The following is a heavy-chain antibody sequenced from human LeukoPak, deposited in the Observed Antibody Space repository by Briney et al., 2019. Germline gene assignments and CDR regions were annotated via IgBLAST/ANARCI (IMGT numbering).Heavy chain of an antibody. V-gene: IGHV4-34*01. J-gene: IGHJ3*02. D-gene: IGHD3-22*01. CDR1: GGSFSGYY. CDR3: ARHGGATVIVGFLHAFDT. CDR2: INHSGST. Sequence: SETLSLTCAVYGGSFSGYYWSWIRQPPGKGLEWIGEINHSGSTNYNPSLKSRVTISVDTSKNQFSLKLSSVTAADTAVYYCARHGGATVIVGFLHAFDTWGQGTMVTVSS.